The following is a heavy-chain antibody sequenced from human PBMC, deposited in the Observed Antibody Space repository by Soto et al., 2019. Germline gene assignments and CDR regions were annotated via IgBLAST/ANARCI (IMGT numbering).Heavy chain of an antibody. D-gene: IGHD2-15*01. CDR2: INPSGGST. J-gene: IGHJ6*02. V-gene: IGHV1-46*01. CDR1: GYTFTSYY. Sequence: GASVKVSCKASGYTFTSYYMHWVRQAPGQGLEWMGIINPSGGSTSYAQKFQGRVTMTRDTSTSTVYMELSSLRSEDTAVYYCARDRSAVVVAAAYGMDVWGQGTTVTVS. CDR3: ARDRSAVVVAAAYGMDV.